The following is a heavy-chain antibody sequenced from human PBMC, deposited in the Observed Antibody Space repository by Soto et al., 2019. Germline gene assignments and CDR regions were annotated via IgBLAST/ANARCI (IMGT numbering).Heavy chain of an antibody. V-gene: IGHV1-18*04. CDR2: ISGQIAKT. CDR1: GYSFHDFG. Sequence: ASVKVSCKASGYSFHDFGIIWVRQAPGQGLEWMGWISGQIAKTNYAQKFQGKVTMTTDTSTSTAYMELNTLTYDDTAMYYCARGPPSGSFSLTPRYWRQRTLVTVSS. J-gene: IGHJ4*02. CDR3: ARGPPSGSFSLTPRY. D-gene: IGHD1-26*01.